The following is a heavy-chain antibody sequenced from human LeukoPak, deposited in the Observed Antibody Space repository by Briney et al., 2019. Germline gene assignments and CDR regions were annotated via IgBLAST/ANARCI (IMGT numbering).Heavy chain of an antibody. V-gene: IGHV4-4*08. CDR2: IYSSGST. CDR3: ARDDYYGSGSFAFFDY. CDR1: GGSISNYY. Sequence: SETLSLTCTVSGGSISNYYWGWIRQPPGKGPEWIGYIYSSGSTNYNPSLKSRVTISVDTSKNQFSLKLSSVTAADTAVYYCARDDYYGSGSFAFFDYWGQGTLVTVSS. D-gene: IGHD3-10*01. J-gene: IGHJ4*02.